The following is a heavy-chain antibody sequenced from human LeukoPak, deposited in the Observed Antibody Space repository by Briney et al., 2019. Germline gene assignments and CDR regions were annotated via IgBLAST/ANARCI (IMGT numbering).Heavy chain of an antibody. V-gene: IGHV1-8*03. J-gene: IGHJ4*02. CDR2: MHPNSGNT. CDR3: AREGGYYGSGSFFDY. Sequence: ASVNFSCKASGYTFSNYDINWVRQTTGQGLEWMGWMHPNSGNTGLALKFQGRLTITRNISISTAYMELSSLTSEDTAVYYCAREGGYYGSGSFFDYWGQGTLVTVSS. CDR1: GYTFSNYD. D-gene: IGHD3-10*01.